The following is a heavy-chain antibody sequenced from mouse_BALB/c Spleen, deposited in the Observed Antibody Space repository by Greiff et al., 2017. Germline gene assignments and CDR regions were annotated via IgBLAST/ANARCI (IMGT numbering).Heavy chain of an antibody. CDR2: ISYSGST. CDR3: ARRGYDYDWFAY. V-gene: IGHV3-2*02. J-gene: IGHJ3*01. D-gene: IGHD2-4*01. CDR1: GYSITSDYA. Sequence: EVQGVESGPGLVKPSQSLSLTCTVTGYSITSDYAWNWIRQFPGNKLEWMGYISYSGSTSYNPSLKSRISITRDTSKNQFFLQLNSVTTEDTATYYCARRGYDYDWFAYWGQGTLVTVSA.